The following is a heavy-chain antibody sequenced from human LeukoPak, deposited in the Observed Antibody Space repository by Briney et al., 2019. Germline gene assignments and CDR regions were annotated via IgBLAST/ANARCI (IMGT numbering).Heavy chain of an antibody. J-gene: IGHJ4*02. V-gene: IGHV5-51*01. Sequence: GESLKISCKGSGYGFTTCWIGWVRQMPGKGLEWMGVINPGNSDTRYSPSFQGQVTISVDKSINTAYLHWSSLKASDTAIYYCARRWVTGSTWYYFDYWGQGTLVTVSS. CDR1: GYGFTTCW. D-gene: IGHD1-7*01. CDR2: INPGNSDT. CDR3: ARRWVTGSTWYYFDY.